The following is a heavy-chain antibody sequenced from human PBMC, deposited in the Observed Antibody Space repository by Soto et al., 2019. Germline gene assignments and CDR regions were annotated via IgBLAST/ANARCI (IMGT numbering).Heavy chain of an antibody. Sequence: PGGSLRLSCAASGFTFSSYSMNWVRQAPGKGLEWVSYISSSSSTIYYADSVKGRFTISRDNAKNSLYLQMNSLRDEDTAVYYCARGMVADHLRLHNWFAPWGQGTLVTVSS. V-gene: IGHV3-48*02. D-gene: IGHD1-26*01. CDR2: ISSSSSTI. J-gene: IGHJ5*02. CDR3: ARGMVADHLRLHNWFAP. CDR1: GFTFSSYS.